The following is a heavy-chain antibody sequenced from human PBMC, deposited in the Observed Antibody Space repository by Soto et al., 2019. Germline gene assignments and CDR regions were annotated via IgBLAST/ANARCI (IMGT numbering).Heavy chain of an antibody. CDR3: ARAPPLAAVDNWFDP. Sequence: QVQLVQSGAEVKKPGASLRVSCRASGYTFPNYYIHWVRQAPGQGLEWMGLINPSGGSTTYAQKFQGRVTMTRDTSTTTVYMELSSLKSEDTAVYYCARAPPLAAVDNWFDPWGQGTLIIVSS. CDR1: GYTFPNYY. V-gene: IGHV1-46*01. J-gene: IGHJ5*02. D-gene: IGHD6-13*01. CDR2: INPSGGST.